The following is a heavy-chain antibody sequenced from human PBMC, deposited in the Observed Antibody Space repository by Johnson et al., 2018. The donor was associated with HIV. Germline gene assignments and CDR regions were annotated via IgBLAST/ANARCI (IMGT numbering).Heavy chain of an antibody. CDR2: ISSSGSTI. J-gene: IGHJ3*01. CDR3: ARVAYYYDTSGYLTRPRAFDV. D-gene: IGHD3-22*01. Sequence: VQLVESGGGVVQPGRSLRLSCAASGFTFSSYAMHWIRQAPGKGLEWVSYISSSGSTIYYADSVKGRFTISRDHVKNSLYLQMNSLTAEDTALYYCARVAYYYDTSGYLTRPRAFDVWGQGTMVTVSS. V-gene: IGHV3-48*03. CDR1: GFTFSSYA.